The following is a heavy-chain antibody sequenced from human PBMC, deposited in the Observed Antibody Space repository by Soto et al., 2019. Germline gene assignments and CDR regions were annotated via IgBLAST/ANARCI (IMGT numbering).Heavy chain of an antibody. CDR3: ARDTGYDHDAFDI. Sequence: ASVKVSCKASGYTFITSYYTHWVRQAPGXGLXXMXXIXPXXXMXXXSERFQGRLTMTRDTSTSTDYMELSTLTSEDTAAYFCARDTGYDHDAFDIWGQGKMVTV. D-gene: IGHD5-12*01. CDR2: IXPXXXMX. V-gene: IGHV1-46*01. J-gene: IGHJ3*02. CDR1: GYTFITSYY.